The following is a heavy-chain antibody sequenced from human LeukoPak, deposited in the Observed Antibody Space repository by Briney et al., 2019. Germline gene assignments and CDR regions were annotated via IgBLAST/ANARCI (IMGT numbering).Heavy chain of an antibody. J-gene: IGHJ5*02. D-gene: IGHD6-6*01. CDR2: IYHSGST. V-gene: IGHV4-38-2*02. CDR1: GGSISSYY. Sequence: SETLSLTCTVSGGSISSYYWSWIRQPPGKGLEWIGSIYHSGSTYYNPSLKSRVTISVDTSKNQFSLKLSSVTAADTAVYYCARVILVRKVGWFDPWGQGTLVTVSS. CDR3: ARVILVRKVGWFDP.